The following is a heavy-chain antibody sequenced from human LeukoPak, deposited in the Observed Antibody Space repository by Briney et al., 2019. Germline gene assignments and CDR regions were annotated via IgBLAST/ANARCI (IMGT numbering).Heavy chain of an antibody. D-gene: IGHD3-10*01. J-gene: IGHJ4*02. Sequence: GGSLRLSCAASGFIFSDYYMSWIRQAPGKGLEWVSSISISSSYIYYADSVKGRFTISRDDPHNTLYLQMNSLRAEDTAVYFCARGGVDYYGSGTYYLMYYFDYWGQGALVTVSS. CDR2: ISISSSYI. V-gene: IGHV3-11*05. CDR3: ARGGVDYYGSGTYYLMYYFDY. CDR1: GFIFSDYY.